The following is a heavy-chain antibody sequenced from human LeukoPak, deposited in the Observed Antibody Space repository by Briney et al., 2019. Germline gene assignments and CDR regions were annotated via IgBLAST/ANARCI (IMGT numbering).Heavy chain of an antibody. D-gene: IGHD3-22*01. V-gene: IGHV4-31*03. CDR3: ASSGDSSGYSLYYFDY. Sequence: SETLSLTCTVSGGSISSGGYYWSWIRQHPGKGLEWIGYIYYSGSTYYNPSLKSRVTISVDTSKNQFSLKLSSVTAADTAVYYCASSGDSSGYSLYYFDYWGQGTLVTVSS. J-gene: IGHJ4*02. CDR1: GGSISSGGYY. CDR2: IYYSGST.